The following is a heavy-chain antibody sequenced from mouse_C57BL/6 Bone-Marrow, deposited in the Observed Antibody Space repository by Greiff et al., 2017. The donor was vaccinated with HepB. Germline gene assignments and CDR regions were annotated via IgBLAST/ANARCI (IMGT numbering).Heavy chain of an antibody. Sequence: QVQLKQPGAELVRPGTSVKLSCKASGYTFTSYWMHWVKQRPGQGLEWIGVIDPSDSYTNYNQKFKGKATLTVDTSSSTAYMQLSSLTSEDSAVYYCAREVDYGSSPYWYFDVWGTGTTVTVSS. D-gene: IGHD1-1*01. CDR2: IDPSDSYT. V-gene: IGHV1-59*01. CDR1: GYTFTSYW. J-gene: IGHJ1*03. CDR3: AREVDYGSSPYWYFDV.